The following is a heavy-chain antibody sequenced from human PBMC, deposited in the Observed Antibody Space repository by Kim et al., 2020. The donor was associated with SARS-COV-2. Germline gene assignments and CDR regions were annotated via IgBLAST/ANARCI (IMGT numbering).Heavy chain of an antibody. Sequence: YNPSLKSRVTISVDTSKNQFSLKLSSVTAADTAVYYCARPVSSGWYHFDYWGQGTLVTVSS. CDR3: ARPVSSGWYHFDY. V-gene: IGHV4-39*01. D-gene: IGHD6-19*01. J-gene: IGHJ4*02.